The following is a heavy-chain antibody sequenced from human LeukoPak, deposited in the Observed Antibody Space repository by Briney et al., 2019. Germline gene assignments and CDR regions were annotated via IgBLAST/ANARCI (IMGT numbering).Heavy chain of an antibody. CDR3: AKSIAVAESNGGFDY. V-gene: IGHV3-30*18. D-gene: IGHD6-19*01. Sequence: GGSLRLSCVASRFTFSNAWMSWVRQAPGKGLEWVAVISYDGSNKYYADSVKGRFTISRDNSKNTLYLQMNSLRAEDTAVYYRAKSIAVAESNGGFDYWGQGTLVTVSS. CDR1: RFTFSNAW. CDR2: ISYDGSNK. J-gene: IGHJ4*02.